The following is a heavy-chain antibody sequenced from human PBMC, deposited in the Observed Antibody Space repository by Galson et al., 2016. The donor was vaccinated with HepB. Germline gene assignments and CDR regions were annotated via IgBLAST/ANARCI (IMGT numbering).Heavy chain of an antibody. D-gene: IGHD2-2*02. J-gene: IGHJ6*02. CDR1: GGSVSSASHY. V-gene: IGHV4-61*01. CDR3: AKDEGFYNGMDF. CDR2: ISDSEST. Sequence: SETLSLTCTVSGGSVSSASHYWSWVRQPTGKGLEWIGYISDSESTNYNPSLKGRVTISLDRSKNQFSLRLNSVIAADTAVYYCAKDEGFYNGMDFWGQGTPVTVSS.